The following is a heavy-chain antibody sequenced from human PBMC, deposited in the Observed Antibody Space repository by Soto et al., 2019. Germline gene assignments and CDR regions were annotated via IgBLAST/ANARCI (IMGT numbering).Heavy chain of an antibody. Sequence: AGGSLRLSCAASGFTFSSYGMHWVRQAPGKGLEWVAVIWYDGSNKYYADSVKGRFTISRDNSKNTLYLQMNSLRAEDTAVYYCAREDYDILTGYENYYYYMDVWGKGTTVTVSS. J-gene: IGHJ6*03. D-gene: IGHD3-9*01. CDR1: GFTFSSYG. CDR3: AREDYDILTGYENYYYYMDV. V-gene: IGHV3-33*01. CDR2: IWYDGSNK.